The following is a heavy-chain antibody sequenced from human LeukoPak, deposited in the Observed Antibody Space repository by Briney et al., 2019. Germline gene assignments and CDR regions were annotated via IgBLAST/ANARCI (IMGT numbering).Heavy chain of an antibody. CDR3: ARVPLYYYYYMDV. CDR2: IYYSGST. J-gene: IGHJ6*03. Sequence: PSETLSLTCAVSGGSISSNSYYWGWIRQPPGKGLEWIGYIYYSGSTNYNPSLKSRVTISVDTSKNQFSLKLSSVTAADTAVYYCARVPLYYYYYMDVWGKGTTVTISS. CDR1: GGSISSNSYY. V-gene: IGHV4-61*05.